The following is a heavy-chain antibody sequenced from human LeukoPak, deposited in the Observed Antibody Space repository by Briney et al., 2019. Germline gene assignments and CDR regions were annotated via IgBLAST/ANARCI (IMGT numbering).Heavy chain of an antibody. CDR2: INRDGSST. CDR3: ARCSGGSCYSGDYFDY. V-gene: IGHV3-74*01. D-gene: IGHD2-15*01. J-gene: IGHJ4*02. CDR1: GIIFSNYW. Sequence: GGSLRLSCAASGIIFSNYWMHWVRQAPGKGLVWVSRINRDGSSTSYADSVKGRFTISRDNAKNTLYLQMNSLRAEDTAVYYCARCSGGSCYSGDYFDYWGQGTLVTVSS.